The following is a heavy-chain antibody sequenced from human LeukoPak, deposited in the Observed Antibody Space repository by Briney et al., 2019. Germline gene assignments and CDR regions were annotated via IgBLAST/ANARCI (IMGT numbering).Heavy chain of an antibody. CDR3: ARERGGNSPFDS. CDR1: GYTFTGYY. V-gene: IGHV1-2*02. Sequence: ASVKVSCKTSGYTFTGYYMHWVRQAPGQGLGWMGWINPNSSVTNYAQRFQGRVTMTRDTSISAAYMELRWLTSDDTAAYYCARERGGNSPFDSWGQGTLVTVSS. D-gene: IGHD4-23*01. J-gene: IGHJ4*02. CDR2: INPNSSVT.